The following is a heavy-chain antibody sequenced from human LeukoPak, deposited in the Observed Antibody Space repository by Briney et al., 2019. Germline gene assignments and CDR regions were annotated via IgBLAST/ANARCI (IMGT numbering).Heavy chain of an antibody. D-gene: IGHD2-15*01. Sequence: SETLSLTCGVYGGSFNGYYWTWIRQPPGKGLEWIGEINHSGSTNYSPSLKSRVTISVDTSKNQFSLKMYSVTAADAAVYFCARGWSSGSCHLDYWGQGTLVTVSS. J-gene: IGHJ4*02. CDR1: GGSFNGYY. CDR2: INHSGST. V-gene: IGHV4-34*01. CDR3: ARGWSSGSCHLDY.